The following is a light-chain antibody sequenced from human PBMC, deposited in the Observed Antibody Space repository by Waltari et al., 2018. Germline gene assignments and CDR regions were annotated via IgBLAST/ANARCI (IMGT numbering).Light chain of an antibody. V-gene: IGKV1-39*01. Sequence: DIQMTQSPYSVSASVADRVIITCRASQSIRIALNLYQQKAGKAPKLLISAAFTLQSGVPSRFSASGSGTDFTLTISSLQPEDFATYHCKQGSTTPWTFGQGTKVEIK. CDR1: QSIRIA. J-gene: IGKJ1*01. CDR3: KQGSTTPWT. CDR2: AAF.